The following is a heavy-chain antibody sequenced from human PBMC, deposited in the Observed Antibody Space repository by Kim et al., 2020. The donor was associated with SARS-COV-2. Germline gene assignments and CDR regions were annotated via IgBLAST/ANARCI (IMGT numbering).Heavy chain of an antibody. V-gene: IGHV1-46*01. Sequence: ASVKVSCKTSGYTFTSYDLHWVRQAPGHGLEWVGMISPSGGGTTYAQNFQGRVTVTADTSTKTVYMELSSLRSEDTAVYYCARESYYYESSGYYPYYLD. CDR1: GYTFTSYD. CDR2: ISPSGGGT. D-gene: IGHD3-22*01. CDR3: ARESYYYESSGYYPYYLD. J-gene: IGHJ4*01.